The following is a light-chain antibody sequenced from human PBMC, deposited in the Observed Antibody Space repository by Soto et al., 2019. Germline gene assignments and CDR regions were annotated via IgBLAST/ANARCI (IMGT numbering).Light chain of an antibody. V-gene: IGKV3-20*01. Sequence: EIGLTQSPGTLSLSPGERATLSCRASQSVSSSYLAWYQQKPGQAPRLLIYRASSRATGIPDRFSGSGSGTDFTLTISRLEPEDFAVYYCQQYGSSSYTFGQWTKLEIK. CDR3: QQYGSSSYT. CDR2: RAS. CDR1: QSVSSSY. J-gene: IGKJ2*01.